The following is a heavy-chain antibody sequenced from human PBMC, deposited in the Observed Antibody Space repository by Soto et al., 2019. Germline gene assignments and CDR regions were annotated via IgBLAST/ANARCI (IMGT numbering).Heavy chain of an antibody. CDR1: GGTFSSYA. CDR2: IIPIFGTA. J-gene: IGHJ5*02. D-gene: IGHD2-15*01. Sequence: QVQLVQSGAEVKKPGSSVKVSCKAAGGTFSSYAISLVRQSPGQGLEWMGGIIPIFGTANYAQKFQGRVTITADESTSTAYMELSSLRSEDTAVYCCAKHAVLSGWRNWFDPWGQGTLVTVSS. CDR3: AKHAVLSGWRNWFDP. V-gene: IGHV1-69*01.